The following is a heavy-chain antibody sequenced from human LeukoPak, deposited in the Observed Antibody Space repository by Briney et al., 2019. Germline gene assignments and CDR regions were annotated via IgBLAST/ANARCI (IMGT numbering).Heavy chain of an antibody. V-gene: IGHV4-59*01. Sequence: SETLSLTCSVSGGSISDYYYSWIRQSPGKGLEWIGYVFYNGRTNYNPSLESRATVSLDTSRNQFSLRLTSVTAADTAVYYCATVASGWYPDYWGQGALVTVAS. CDR1: GGSISDYY. J-gene: IGHJ4*02. CDR3: ATVASGWYPDY. D-gene: IGHD6-19*01. CDR2: VFYNGRT.